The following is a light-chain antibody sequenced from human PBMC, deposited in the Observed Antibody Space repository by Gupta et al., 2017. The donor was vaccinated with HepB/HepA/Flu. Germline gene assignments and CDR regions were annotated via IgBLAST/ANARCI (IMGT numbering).Light chain of an antibody. J-gene: IGLJ3*02. CDR1: SSNIGSNY. CDR2: DNN. CDR3: ETGVSSLSAGV. V-gene: IGLV1-51*01. Sequence: QSGLRQPTTVSWAPGQKVTISCSGSSSNIGSNYVSWYQQLPGTAPKLLIYDNNRRPSGIPDRFSVSKYGTSATLCITGLQIGDEADYSCETGVSSLSAGVFGGGTKLTVL.